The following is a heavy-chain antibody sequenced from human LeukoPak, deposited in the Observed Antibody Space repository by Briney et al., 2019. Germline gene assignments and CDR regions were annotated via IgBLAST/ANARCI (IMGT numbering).Heavy chain of an antibody. V-gene: IGHV4-30-4*01. Sequence: PSETLSLTCTVSGGSISSGDYYWSWIRQPPGKGLEWIGYIYYSGSTYCNPSLKSRVTISVDTSKNQFSLKLSSVTAADTAVYYCARGRENGDLDYWGQGTLVTVSS. CDR3: ARGRENGDLDY. D-gene: IGHD4-17*01. CDR2: IYYSGST. J-gene: IGHJ4*02. CDR1: GGSISSGDYY.